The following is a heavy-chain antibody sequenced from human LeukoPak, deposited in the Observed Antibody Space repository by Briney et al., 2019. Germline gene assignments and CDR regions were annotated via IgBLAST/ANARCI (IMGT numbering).Heavy chain of an antibody. CDR3: ASTGPGGY. J-gene: IGHJ4*02. CDR1: GGSISSHF. V-gene: IGHV4-59*11. CDR2: IHHTGGT. D-gene: IGHD1-14*01. Sequence: SETLSLTCTVSGGSISSHFGRWIRQPPGKGLEWIGYIHHTGGTKYNPSLRSRVTMSAASSKNQFSLRLTSVTAADTAMYYCASTGPGGYWGQGILVTVSS.